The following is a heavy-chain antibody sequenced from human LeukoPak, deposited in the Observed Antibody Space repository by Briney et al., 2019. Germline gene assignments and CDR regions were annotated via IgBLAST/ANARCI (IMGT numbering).Heavy chain of an antibody. CDR1: GGSISSSSYY. D-gene: IGHD4-17*01. CDR2: IYYSGTT. J-gene: IGHJ3*02. V-gene: IGHV4-39*01. Sequence: ASETLSLTCTVSGGSISSSSYYWGWIRQPPGKGLEWIGSIYYSGTTYYNPSLKSRVTISVDTSTHQFSLKVSSVTAADTAVYYCARRGAMVTTASLGAFDIWGQGTMVTVSS. CDR3: ARRGAMVTTASLGAFDI.